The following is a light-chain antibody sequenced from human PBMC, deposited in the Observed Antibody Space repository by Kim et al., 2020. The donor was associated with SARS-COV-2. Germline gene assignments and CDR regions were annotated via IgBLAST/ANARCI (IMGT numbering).Light chain of an antibody. CDR2: EVS. Sequence: QSALTQPASVSGSPGQSITMSCTGTSSDVGNYNFVSWYQQHPGKVPKLMIYEVSQRPSGVSTRFSGSKSGNTASPTISGLQGEDEADYYCCSYAGSSAFVLFGGGTQLTVL. CDR3: CSYAGSSAFVL. J-gene: IGLJ3*02. V-gene: IGLV2-23*02. CDR1: SSDVGNYNF.